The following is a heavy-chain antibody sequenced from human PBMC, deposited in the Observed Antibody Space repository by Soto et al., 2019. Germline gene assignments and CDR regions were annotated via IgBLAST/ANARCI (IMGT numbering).Heavy chain of an antibody. Sequence: EVQLLESGGGLVQPGGSLRLSCAASGFTFSSYAMSWVRQAPGKGLEWVSAISGSGGSTYYADSVKGRFTISRDNSKNALYQQMISLRVESTAVYYCADSCSRLDYWGQGNSVSVCS. CDR2: ISGSGGST. CDR3: ADSCSRLDY. J-gene: IGHJ4*02. D-gene: IGHD6-13*01. CDR1: GFTFSSYA. V-gene: IGHV3-23*01.